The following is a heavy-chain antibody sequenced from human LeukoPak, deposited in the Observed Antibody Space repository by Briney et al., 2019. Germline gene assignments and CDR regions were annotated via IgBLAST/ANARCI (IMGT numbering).Heavy chain of an antibody. D-gene: IGHD3-9*01. Sequence: SETLSLTCAVYGGSFSGYYWSWIRQPPGKGLEWIGSIYYSGSTYYNPSLKSRVTISVDTSKNQFSLKLSSVTAADTAVYYCARDQNTWELRYFDWLLLPFDYWGQGTLVTVSS. V-gene: IGHV4-34*01. J-gene: IGHJ4*02. CDR1: GGSFSGYY. CDR2: IYYSGST. CDR3: ARDQNTWELRYFDWLLLPFDY.